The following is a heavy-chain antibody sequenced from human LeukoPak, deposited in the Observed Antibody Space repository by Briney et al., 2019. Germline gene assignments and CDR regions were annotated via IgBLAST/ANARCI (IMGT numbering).Heavy chain of an antibody. V-gene: IGHV1-2*02. CDR1: GYTFIDSY. CDR3: ARPHGVDGTYVFQR. J-gene: IGHJ1*01. Sequence: GASVKVSCKASGYTFIDSYLHWVRQAPGQGLEWMGWINPNSGSTNYAQKFRGRVTMTRDTSNSTVYMELSRLTSDDTAVYYCARPHGVDGTYVFQRWGQGTLVTVSS. D-gene: IGHD1-1*01. CDR2: INPNSGST.